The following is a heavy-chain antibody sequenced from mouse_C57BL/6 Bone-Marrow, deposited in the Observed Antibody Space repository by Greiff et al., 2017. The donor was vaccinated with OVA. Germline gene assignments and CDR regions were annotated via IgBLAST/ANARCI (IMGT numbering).Heavy chain of an antibody. Sequence: QVQLKESGAELARPGASVKMSCKASGYTFTSYTMHWVKQRPGQGLEWIGYINPSSGYTKSNQKFKDKATLTADKSSSTAYMQLSSLTSEDSAVYYCAAIYYDYDGFAYWGQGTLVTVSA. CDR1: GYTFTSYT. V-gene: IGHV1-4*01. CDR3: AAIYYDYDGFAY. CDR2: INPSSGYT. D-gene: IGHD2-4*01. J-gene: IGHJ3*01.